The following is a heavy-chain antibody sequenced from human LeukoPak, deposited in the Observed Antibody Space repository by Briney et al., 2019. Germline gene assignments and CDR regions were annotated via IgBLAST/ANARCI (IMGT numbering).Heavy chain of an antibody. D-gene: IGHD3-22*01. CDR2: IYTSGST. Sequence: SETLSLTCTVSGGSISSGHYYWSWIRQPAGKGLEWIGRIYTSGSTNYNPSLKSRVTISVDTSKNQFSLKLSSVTAADTAVYYCARLPFYDSSGYWGQGTLVTVSS. V-gene: IGHV4-61*02. CDR3: ARLPFYDSSGY. J-gene: IGHJ4*02. CDR1: GGSISSGHYY.